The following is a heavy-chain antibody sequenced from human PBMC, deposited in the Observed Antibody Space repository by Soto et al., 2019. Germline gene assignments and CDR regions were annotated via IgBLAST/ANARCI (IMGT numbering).Heavy chain of an antibody. CDR2: ISYDGSNK. CDR3: AKEGPWSSIGDYVPKVFDY. Sequence: GGSLRLSCAASGFTFSSYGMHWVRQAPGKGLEWVAVISYDGSNKYYADSVKGRFTISRDNSKNTLYLQMNSLRAEDTAVYYCAKEGPWSSIGDYVPKVFDYWGQGTLVTVSS. J-gene: IGHJ4*02. V-gene: IGHV3-30*18. D-gene: IGHD4-17*01. CDR1: GFTFSSYG.